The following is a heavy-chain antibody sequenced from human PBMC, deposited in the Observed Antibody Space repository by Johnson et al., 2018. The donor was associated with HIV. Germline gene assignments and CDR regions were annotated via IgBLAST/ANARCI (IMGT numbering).Heavy chain of an antibody. D-gene: IGHD3-22*01. V-gene: IGHV3-9*01. CDR1: GFTFDDYA. Sequence: VQLVESGGGFVQPGRSLRLSCAASGFTFDDYAMHWVRQAPGKGLEWVSGISWNSGSIGYADSVKGRFTISRDNAKNSLYLQMNSLRAEDPAVYYCASVGWRSFYDSDCRDAFDMWGHGSMVTVSS. CDR2: ISWNSGSI. J-gene: IGHJ3*02. CDR3: ASVGWRSFYDSDCRDAFDM.